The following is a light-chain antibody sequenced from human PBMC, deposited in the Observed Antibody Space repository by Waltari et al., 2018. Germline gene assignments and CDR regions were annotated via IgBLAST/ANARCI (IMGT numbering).Light chain of an antibody. CDR3: SSYTTTTRV. V-gene: IGLV2-14*03. CDR2: DYS. Sequence: QSALTQPASVPGSPGQSITISGTGTTSDIGSDTLLSWYKQHPGTAPKLMFYDYSTRPSVVSIRFSGSESFNAASLTIFGLQAEDEADYYCSSYTTTTRVFGGGTKLTV. CDR1: TSDIGSDTL. J-gene: IGLJ2*01.